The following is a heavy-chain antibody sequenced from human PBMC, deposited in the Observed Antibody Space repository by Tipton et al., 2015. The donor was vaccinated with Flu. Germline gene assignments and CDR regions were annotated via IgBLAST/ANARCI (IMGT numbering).Heavy chain of an antibody. CDR2: IYHSGST. Sequence: LRLSCVVSGYSISSGYYWGWVRQPPGKGLEWIGTIYHSGSTYYNPSLKSRVTISVDTSKNQFSLKLSSATAADTAVYYCARHTGDSVRGIIDYWGQGTLVTVSS. CDR1: GYSISSGYY. CDR3: ARHTGDSVRGIIDY. V-gene: IGHV4-38-2*01. J-gene: IGHJ4*02. D-gene: IGHD3-10*02.